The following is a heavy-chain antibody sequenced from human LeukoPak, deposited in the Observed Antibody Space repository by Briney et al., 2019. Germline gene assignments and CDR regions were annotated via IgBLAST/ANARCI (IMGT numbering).Heavy chain of an antibody. J-gene: IGHJ4*02. CDR2: ISTSSTTI. CDR1: GFTFSNYK. V-gene: IGHV3-48*02. CDR3: ARGGVGRYGFFDY. D-gene: IGHD1-26*01. Sequence: GGSLRLSRAASGFTFSNYKMNWVRQAPGKGLEWVSFISTSSTTIYYADSVKGRFTISRDNAENTLYLQINSLRDEDTAVYYCARGGVGRYGFFDYWGQGTLVTVSS.